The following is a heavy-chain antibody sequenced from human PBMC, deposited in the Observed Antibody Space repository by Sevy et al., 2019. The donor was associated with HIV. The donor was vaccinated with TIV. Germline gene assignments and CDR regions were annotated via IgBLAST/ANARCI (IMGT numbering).Heavy chain of an antibody. D-gene: IGHD3-10*01. CDR2: ISWNSDNK. CDR1: GFTFDDYA. CDR3: AKDSGGQLRYPEYFQH. V-gene: IGHV3-9*01. Sequence: GGSLRLSCEASGFTFDDYAMHWVRQAPGKGLEWVSGISWNSDNKDYADSVKGRFTISRDNAKNSRYLQMNSLRAEDTAFYYCAKDSGGQLRYPEYFQHWGQGTLVTVSS. J-gene: IGHJ1*01.